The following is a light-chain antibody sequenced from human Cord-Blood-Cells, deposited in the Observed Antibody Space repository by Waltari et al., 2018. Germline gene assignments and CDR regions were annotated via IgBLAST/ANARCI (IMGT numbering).Light chain of an antibody. J-gene: IGKJ2*01. CDR1: QSVSSN. Sequence: DIVLTQSPATLSLSPGERATLSCRASQSVSSNLAWYQPKPGQAPRFLIYDASNSATGVPARFSGSGSGTDFTLTISSLEPEDYSVYYCQQRSNCPPYTFGQGTKLEIK. CDR2: DAS. V-gene: IGKV3-11*01. CDR3: QQRSNCPPYT.